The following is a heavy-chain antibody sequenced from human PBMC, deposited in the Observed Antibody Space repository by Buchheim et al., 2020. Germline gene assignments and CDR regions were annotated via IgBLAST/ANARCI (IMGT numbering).Heavy chain of an antibody. Sequence: EVQLVESGGGLVQPGGSLRLSCAASGFTFSSYWMSWVRQAQGKGLEWVANIKQDGSEKYYVDSVKGRFTISRDNAKNSLYLQMNSLRAEDTAVYYCARERIYCSGGSCYSGGPFDYWGQGTL. D-gene: IGHD2-15*01. CDR3: ARERIYCSGGSCYSGGPFDY. CDR2: IKQDGSEK. CDR1: GFTFSSYW. J-gene: IGHJ4*02. V-gene: IGHV3-7*01.